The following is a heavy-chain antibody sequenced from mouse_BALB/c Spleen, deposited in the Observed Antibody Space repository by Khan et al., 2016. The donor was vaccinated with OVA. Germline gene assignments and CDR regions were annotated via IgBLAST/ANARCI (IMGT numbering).Heavy chain of an antibody. CDR3: ARENYYGRGCYAMDY. J-gene: IGHJ4*01. D-gene: IGHD1-1*01. CDR1: GYTFTSYY. CDR2: INPSNGGT. Sequence: QVQLQQPGAELVKPGASVKLSCKASGYTFTSYYIYWVKQRPGQGLEWIGGINPSNGGTYFNEKFESKATLPVDTSSNTAYIQLSSLSSEDSAVYVCARENYYGRGCYAMDYWGQGASVTVSA. V-gene: IGHV1-53*01.